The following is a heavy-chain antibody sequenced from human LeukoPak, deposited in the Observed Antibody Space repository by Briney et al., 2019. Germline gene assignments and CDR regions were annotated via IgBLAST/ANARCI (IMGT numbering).Heavy chain of an antibody. CDR2: ISDSGGST. CDR1: GFPFSSYA. Sequence: GGSLRLSCSASGFPFSSYAMHWVRQAPGKGLEYDSAISDSGGSTYYADSVKGRFTISRDNSKSTLYLQMSSLRAEDTAVYFCVRGYSFGPYGMDVWGQGTTVTVSS. D-gene: IGHD2-15*01. V-gene: IGHV3-64D*09. J-gene: IGHJ6*02. CDR3: VRGYSFGPYGMDV.